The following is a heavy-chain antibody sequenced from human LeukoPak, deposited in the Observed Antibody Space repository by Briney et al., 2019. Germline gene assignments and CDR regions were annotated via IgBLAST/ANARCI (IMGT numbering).Heavy chain of an antibody. V-gene: IGHV5-51*01. CDR1: GYSFTSYW. CDR3: ARRAIAAVNGMDV. CDR2: IYPGDSDT. J-gene: IGHJ6*02. D-gene: IGHD6-13*01. Sequence: GESLKISCKGSGYSFTSYWIGWVRQMPGKGLEWMWIIYPGDSDTRYSPSFQGQVTISADKSISTAYLQWSSLKASDTAMYYCARRAIAAVNGMDVWGQGTTVTVSS.